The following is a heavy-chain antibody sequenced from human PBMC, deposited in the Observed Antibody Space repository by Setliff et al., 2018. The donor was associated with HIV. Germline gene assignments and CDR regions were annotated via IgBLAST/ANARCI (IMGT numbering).Heavy chain of an antibody. CDR3: TTEVFRQWLVGDY. J-gene: IGHJ4*02. Sequence: PGGSLRLSCAASGFTFSNAWMSWVRQAPGKGLEWVGRIKSKSDDGTTDYAAPVKGRFTNSRDDSKNTLYLQMKSLKTEDTAVYYCTTEVFRQWLVGDYWGQGTLVTVSS. V-gene: IGHV3-15*01. CDR1: GFTFSNAW. CDR2: IKSKSDDGTT. D-gene: IGHD6-19*01.